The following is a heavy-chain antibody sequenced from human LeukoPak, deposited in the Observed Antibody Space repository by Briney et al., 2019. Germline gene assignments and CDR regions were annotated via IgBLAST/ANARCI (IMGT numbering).Heavy chain of an antibody. Sequence: SETLSLTCNVSGGSVSTYYWSWIRQPAGEGLEWIGRIYTSGSTSYNPSLKSRVTMSEDTSKNQFSLKLTSVTAADTAVYYCARVTGKRYFDSWGPGTLVTVSS. J-gene: IGHJ4*02. V-gene: IGHV4-4*07. D-gene: IGHD3-9*01. CDR2: IYTSGST. CDR3: ARVTGKRYFDS. CDR1: GGSVSTYY.